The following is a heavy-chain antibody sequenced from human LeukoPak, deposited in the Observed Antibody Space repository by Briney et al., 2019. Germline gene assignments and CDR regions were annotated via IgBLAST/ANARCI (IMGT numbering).Heavy chain of an antibody. CDR2: INPSGGST. Sequence: ASVKVSCKVSGYTLTELSMHWVRQAPGQGLEWMGIINPSGGSTSYAQKFQGRVTMTRDTSTSTVYMELSSLRSEDTAVYYCARGYSYGTPLFDYWGQGTLVTVSS. V-gene: IGHV1-46*01. D-gene: IGHD5-18*01. J-gene: IGHJ4*02. CDR3: ARGYSYGTPLFDY. CDR1: GYTLTELS.